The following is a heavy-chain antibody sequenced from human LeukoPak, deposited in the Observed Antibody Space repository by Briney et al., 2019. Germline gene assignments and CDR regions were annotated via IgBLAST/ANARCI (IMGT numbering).Heavy chain of an antibody. V-gene: IGHV4-59*12. Sequence: SSETLSLTCTVSGGSISSYYWSWIRQPPGKGLEWIGYIYYSGSTNYNPSLKSRVTISVDTSKNQFSLKLSSVTAADTAVYYCASTGYFDWTLYWGQGTLVTVSS. J-gene: IGHJ4*02. CDR2: IYYSGST. CDR1: GGSISSYY. D-gene: IGHD3-9*01. CDR3: ASTGYFDWTLY.